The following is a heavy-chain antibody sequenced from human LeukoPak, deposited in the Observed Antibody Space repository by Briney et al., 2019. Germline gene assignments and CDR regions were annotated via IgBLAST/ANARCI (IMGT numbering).Heavy chain of an antibody. J-gene: IGHJ4*02. Sequence: SQTLSLTCAISGDSVSSINTAWHWIRQSPSRGLEWLGRTYYRSKWYNEYAESVKSRITFNPDTSKNEFSLQLSSVTPEDTAVYYCARGTRGTVPTTFDYWGQGTLVTVSS. CDR3: ARGTRGTVPTTFDY. V-gene: IGHV6-1*01. CDR1: GDSVSSINTA. CDR2: TYYRSKWYN. D-gene: IGHD1/OR15-1a*01.